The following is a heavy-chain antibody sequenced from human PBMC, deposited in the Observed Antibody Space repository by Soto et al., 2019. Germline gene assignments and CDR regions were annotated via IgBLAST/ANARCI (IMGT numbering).Heavy chain of an antibody. D-gene: IGHD6-13*01. Sequence: EVRLLESGGDLIQPGGSLRLSCAASGFTFSSSAMSWVRQAPGKGLEWVSAVGGNSVSTFYADSVKGRFTISKDSSKNTLFLHMNSVRAEDTAVYYCAKARSSSPRWGYYYMDVWGKGTTVTVS. V-gene: IGHV3-23*01. J-gene: IGHJ6*03. CDR2: VGGNSVST. CDR1: GFTFSSSA. CDR3: AKARSSSPRWGYYYMDV.